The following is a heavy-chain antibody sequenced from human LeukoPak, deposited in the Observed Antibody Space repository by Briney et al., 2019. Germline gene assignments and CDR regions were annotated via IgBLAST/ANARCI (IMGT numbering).Heavy chain of an antibody. D-gene: IGHD5-12*01. Sequence: GRSLRLSCAASGFTFSSYGMHWVRQAPGKGLEWVAVISYDGSNKYYADSVKGRFTISRDNSKNTLYLQMNSLRAEDTAVYYCAKHRQKVATKGPFDCWGQGTLVTVSS. V-gene: IGHV3-30*18. CDR2: ISYDGSNK. J-gene: IGHJ4*02. CDR3: AKHRQKVATKGPFDC. CDR1: GFTFSSYG.